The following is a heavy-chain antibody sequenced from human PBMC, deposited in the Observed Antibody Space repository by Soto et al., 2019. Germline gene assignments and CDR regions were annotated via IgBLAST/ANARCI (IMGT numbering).Heavy chain of an antibody. CDR1: GFTFDDYA. J-gene: IGHJ4*02. Sequence: VQLVESGGGLVQPGRSLRLSCAASGFTFDDYAMHWVRQAPGKGLEWVSGISWNSGSIGYADSVKGRFTISRDNAKNSLYLQMKSLRAEDTALYYCAKVAVAGTRKYFDYWGQGTLVTVSS. V-gene: IGHV3-9*01. CDR3: AKVAVAGTRKYFDY. D-gene: IGHD6-19*01. CDR2: ISWNSGSI.